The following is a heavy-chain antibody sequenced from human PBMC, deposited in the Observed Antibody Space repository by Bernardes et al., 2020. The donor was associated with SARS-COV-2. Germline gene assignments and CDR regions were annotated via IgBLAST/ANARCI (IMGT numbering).Heavy chain of an antibody. Sequence: GRSLRLSCAASGFAFSTYAMHWVRQAPGKGLEWVAIVSFDGTTKYNTDSVKGRFTISRDNSKNTLFLQMNSLTTEDTAVYYCAREWEDYTSSLFDYWGQGTLVTVSS. D-gene: IGHD1-26*01. J-gene: IGHJ4*02. CDR1: GFAFSTYA. CDR3: AREWEDYTSSLFDY. V-gene: IGHV3-30-3*01. CDR2: VSFDGTTK.